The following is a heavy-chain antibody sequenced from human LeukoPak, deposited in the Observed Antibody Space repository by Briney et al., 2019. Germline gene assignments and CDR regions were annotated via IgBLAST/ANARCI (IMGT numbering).Heavy chain of an antibody. CDR2: IYSDGRT. Sequence: GGSLRLSCAASGFTVSSNYMSWVRQAPGKGLEWVSVIYSDGRTYYADSVKGRFTISRDNSKNTLYLETNSLRAEDTAVYYCAKARSGWYYFDYWGQGTLVTVSS. CDR1: GFTVSSNY. D-gene: IGHD6-19*01. CDR3: AKARSGWYYFDY. V-gene: IGHV3-53*01. J-gene: IGHJ4*02.